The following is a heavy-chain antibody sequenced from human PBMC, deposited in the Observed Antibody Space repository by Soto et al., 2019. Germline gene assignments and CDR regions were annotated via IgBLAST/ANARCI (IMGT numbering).Heavy chain of an antibody. J-gene: IGHJ4*02. V-gene: IGHV1-18*01. D-gene: IGHD5-18*01. CDR2: ISPANSYT. CDR3: VRWVTAMRGEYYFDY. Sequence: QVQLVQSGPEMKKPGASVKISCKASGYIFVSQAISWVRQAPGQGLEWVAWISPANSYTHYAQKFQGRVTVTADTSTMTAYLDLKSLRSDDTAEYYCVRWVTAMRGEYYFDYWGQGTLVTVSA. CDR1: GYIFVSQA.